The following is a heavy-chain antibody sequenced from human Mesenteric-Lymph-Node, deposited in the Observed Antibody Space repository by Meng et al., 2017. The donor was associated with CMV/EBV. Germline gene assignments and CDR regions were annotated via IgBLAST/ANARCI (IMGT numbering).Heavy chain of an antibody. CDR1: GFTFRTYD. Sequence: ETLSLTCEASGFTFRTYDMHWVRQATGKSLEWVSGIDTAGDTFYPVSVRGRFIISRENAKNSLYLQMNSLRPGDTAVYYCVRGHHCDSGSCSSHPDYYYSGLDVWGQGTTVTVSS. D-gene: IGHD1-26*01. CDR3: VRGHHCDSGSCSSHPDYYYSGLDV. CDR2: IDTAGDT. J-gene: IGHJ6*02. V-gene: IGHV3-13*04.